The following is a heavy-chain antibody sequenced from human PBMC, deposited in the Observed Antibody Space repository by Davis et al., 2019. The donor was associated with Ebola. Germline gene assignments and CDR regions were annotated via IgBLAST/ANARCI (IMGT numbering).Heavy chain of an antibody. CDR3: ATTQWLREFDN. CDR1: GFTVSSNH. V-gene: IGHV3-53*05. D-gene: IGHD6-19*01. CDR2: IYDQST. Sequence: GESLKTSCAASGFTVSSNHVSWVRQAPGKGLEWVSVIYDQSTAYADSVRGRFIISRDKSNNTLYLEMNSLRVDDTAVYYCATTQWLREFDNWGQGTLVTVSS. J-gene: IGHJ4*02.